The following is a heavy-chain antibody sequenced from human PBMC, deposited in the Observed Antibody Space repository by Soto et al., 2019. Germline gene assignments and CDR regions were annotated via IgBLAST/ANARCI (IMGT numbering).Heavy chain of an antibody. Sequence: GESLKISCKGSGFSFTAYWISWVRQMPGKGLEWMGRIAPTDSYTNYRPSFQGHVTISAGKSISTAYLQWSSLKASDTAMYYCARIRYINGWYGFDIWGQGTMVTVSS. J-gene: IGHJ3*02. D-gene: IGHD6-19*01. V-gene: IGHV5-10-1*01. CDR2: IAPTDSYT. CDR1: GFSFTAYW. CDR3: ARIRYINGWYGFDI.